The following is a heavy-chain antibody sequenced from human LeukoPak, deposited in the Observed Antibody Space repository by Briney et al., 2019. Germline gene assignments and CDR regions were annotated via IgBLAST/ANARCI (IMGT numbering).Heavy chain of an antibody. CDR3: ARDVTTQWGNWFDP. J-gene: IGHJ5*02. D-gene: IGHD4-17*01. CDR2: ISSSSSYI. Sequence: GGSLRLSCAASGFTFSSYSMNWVRQAPGKGLEWVSSISSSSSYIYYADSVKGRFTISRDNAKNSLYLQMNSLRAEDTAVYYCARDVTTQWGNWFDPWGQGTLVTVSS. CDR1: GFTFSSYS. V-gene: IGHV3-21*01.